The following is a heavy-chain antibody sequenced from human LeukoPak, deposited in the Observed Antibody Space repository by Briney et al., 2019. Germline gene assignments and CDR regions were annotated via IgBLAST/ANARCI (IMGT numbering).Heavy chain of an antibody. Sequence: ASVKVSCKASGYTFTTYTIHWVRQAPGQGLEWMGWITPGGGTNYPQKFQGRVAITWHTSTTTAYMNLSRLTSDDTAGYYSTMDRYGDGFAHLDYWGQGALVTVSS. CDR2: ITPGGGT. J-gene: IGHJ4*02. D-gene: IGHD5-24*01. V-gene: IGHV1-2*02. CDR3: TMDRYGDGFAHLDY. CDR1: GYTFTTYT.